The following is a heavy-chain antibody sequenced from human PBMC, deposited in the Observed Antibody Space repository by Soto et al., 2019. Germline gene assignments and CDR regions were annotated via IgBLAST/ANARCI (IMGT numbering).Heavy chain of an antibody. J-gene: IGHJ6*02. CDR1: GGTFSSYA. D-gene: IGHD2-2*01. CDR2: IIPIFGTA. V-gene: IGHV1-69*13. Sequence: SVKVSCKASGGTFSSYAISWVRQAPGQGLEWMGGIIPIFGTANYAQKFQGRVTITADESTSTAYMELSSLRSEDTAVYYCARGSTSFQRYYYGMDVWGQGTTATVSS. CDR3: ARGSTSFQRYYYGMDV.